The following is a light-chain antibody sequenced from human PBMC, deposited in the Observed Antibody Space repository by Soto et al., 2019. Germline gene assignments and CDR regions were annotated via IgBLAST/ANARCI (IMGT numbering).Light chain of an antibody. CDR1: QSVSNSY. J-gene: IGKJ4*01. CDR3: QQYGFTHFT. CDR2: AAS. Sequence: ETVLTQAPGTLSLSPGERATPSCRASQSVSNSYIAWYQQKRGQAPRLLIYAASSRATGIPDRFSGSGSGTDFTLTISRLDPGAVGVYYCQQYGFTHFTFGGGTKVDIK. V-gene: IGKV3-20*01.